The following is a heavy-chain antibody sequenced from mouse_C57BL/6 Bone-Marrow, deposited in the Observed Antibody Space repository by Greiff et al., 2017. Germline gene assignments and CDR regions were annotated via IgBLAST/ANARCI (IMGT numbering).Heavy chain of an antibody. CDR1: GYTFTSYW. J-gene: IGHJ3*01. V-gene: IGHV1-64*01. CDR2: IHPNSGST. Sequence: VQLQQPGAELVKPGASVKLSCKASGYTFTSYWMHWVKQRPGQGLEWIGMIHPNSGSTNYNQKFKDKATLTADKSSSTAYMQLSSLTYEDSAVYYCARSGELRLLFAYWGQGTLVTVSA. CDR3: ARSGELRLLFAY. D-gene: IGHD3-2*02.